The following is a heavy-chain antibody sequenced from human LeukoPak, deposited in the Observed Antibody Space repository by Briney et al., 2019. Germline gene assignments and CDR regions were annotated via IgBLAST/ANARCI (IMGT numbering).Heavy chain of an antibody. V-gene: IGHV3-7*01. Sequence: GGSLRLSCAASGFTFSSYWMSWVRQAPGKGLEWVANIKQDGSEKYYVDSVKGRFTISRDNAKNSLYLQMNSLRADDTAVYYCARVTMVRGVTVDYWGQGTLVTVSS. CDR1: GFTFSSYW. CDR3: ARVTMVRGVTVDY. J-gene: IGHJ4*02. D-gene: IGHD3-10*01. CDR2: IKQDGSEK.